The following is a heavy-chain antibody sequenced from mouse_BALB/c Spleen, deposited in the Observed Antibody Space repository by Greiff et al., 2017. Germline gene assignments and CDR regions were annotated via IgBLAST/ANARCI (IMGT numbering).Heavy chain of an antibody. CDR2: ILPGSGST. CDR3: ARGGLSYGSNSWFAY. D-gene: IGHD1-1*01. J-gene: IGHJ3*01. V-gene: IGHV1-9*01. Sequence: QVQLQQSGAELMKPGASVKISCKATGYTFSSYWIEWVKQRPGHGLEWIGEILPGSGSTNYNEKFKGKATFTADTSSNTAYMQLSSLTSEDSAVYYCARGGLSYGSNSWFAYWGQGTLVTVSA. CDR1: GYTFSSYW.